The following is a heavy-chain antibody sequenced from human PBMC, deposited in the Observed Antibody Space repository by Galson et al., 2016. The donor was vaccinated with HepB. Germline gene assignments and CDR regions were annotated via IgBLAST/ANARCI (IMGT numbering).Heavy chain of an antibody. CDR1: GGSISSGGYY. V-gene: IGHV4-31*03. J-gene: IGHJ4*02. D-gene: IGHD6-13*01. CDR3: ARGVAAAGHFDY. Sequence: TLSLTCTVSGGSISSGGYYWSWIRQHPGKGLEWVGYISYSGSTYYNPSLKSRVTISVDKSKNQVSLKLNSVTAADTAVYYCARGVAAAGHFDYWGQGTLVTVSS. CDR2: ISYSGST.